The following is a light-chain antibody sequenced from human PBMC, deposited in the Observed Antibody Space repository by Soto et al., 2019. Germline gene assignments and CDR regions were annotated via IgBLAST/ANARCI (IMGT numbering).Light chain of an antibody. J-gene: IGLJ3*02. V-gene: IGLV8-61*01. Sequence: QAVVTQEPPFSVSPGGTVTLTCGLSSGSVSSGHYPSWYQQTPGQAPRTLIYSTNTRSSGVPDRFSGSILGSKAALTITGAQADDESDYYCVLYMGSGIWVFGGVTKVTVL. CDR3: VLYMGSGIWV. CDR2: STN. CDR1: SGSVSSGHY.